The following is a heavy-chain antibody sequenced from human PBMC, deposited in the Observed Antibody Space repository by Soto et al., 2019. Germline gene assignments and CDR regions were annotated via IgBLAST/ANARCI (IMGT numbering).Heavy chain of an antibody. J-gene: IGHJ4*02. CDR2: INPKSGGT. CDR3: ARDLGKGGGSARFDY. Sequence: ASVKVSCKASEYTFTVYYMDWVRQAPGQGLEWMGWINPKSGGTMYPQKFQGRVTMTWDTSISTAYMALTRLRSDETAVYYCARDLGKGGGSARFDYWGQRSLVTVS. V-gene: IGHV1-2*02. D-gene: IGHD1-26*01. CDR1: EYTFTVYY.